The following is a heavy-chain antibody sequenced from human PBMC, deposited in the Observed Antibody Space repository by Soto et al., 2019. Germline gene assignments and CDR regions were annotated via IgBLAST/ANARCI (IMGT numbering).Heavy chain of an antibody. Sequence: SVESSRCIFIGDGLTLDRQAPGRGLEWVSSIGRRGDATFYADSVRGRFSISRDNSKNTVTLQMDRLRGEDTARYYCARDSGFLEVADCDDSWGHGNQVTVSS. CDR1: RCIFIGDG. D-gene: IGHD6-19*01. CDR3: ARDSGFLEVADCDDS. CDR2: IGRRGDAT. V-gene: IGHV3-23*01. J-gene: IGHJ5*01.